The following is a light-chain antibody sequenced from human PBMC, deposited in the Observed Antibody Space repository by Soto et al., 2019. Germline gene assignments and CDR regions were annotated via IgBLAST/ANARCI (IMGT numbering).Light chain of an antibody. V-gene: IGKV3-15*01. CDR1: QGVTTN. CDR3: QQYSTWPLT. CDR2: GAS. Sequence: EIVMTQSPATLSVSPGERATLSCRASQGVTTNFAWYQQKPGQAPRLLIYGASTRATGIPARFSGSGSGTEFTLTISSLQSEDFAVYYCQQYSTWPLTFGGGTKVEIK. J-gene: IGKJ4*02.